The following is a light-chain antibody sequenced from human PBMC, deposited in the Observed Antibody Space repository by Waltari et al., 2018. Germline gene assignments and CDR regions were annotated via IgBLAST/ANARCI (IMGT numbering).Light chain of an antibody. CDR3: QSYDISLSAYV. CDR1: SYNIGGGFD. CDR2: VNN. Sequence: QSVLTQPPSLSGAQGQRVTIACAGNSYNIGGGFDVHWYQQFPGSAPRLLISVNNNRPSGVPDRFSASKSGTSASLAVSGLQAQDEADYYCQSYDISLSAYVFGGGTKLTVL. J-gene: IGLJ3*02. V-gene: IGLV1-40*01.